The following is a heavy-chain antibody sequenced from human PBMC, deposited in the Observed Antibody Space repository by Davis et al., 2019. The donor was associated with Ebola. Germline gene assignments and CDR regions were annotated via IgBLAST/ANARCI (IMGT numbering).Heavy chain of an antibody. V-gene: IGHV1-2*06. CDR2: INPNSGGP. CDR3: ARGGYCSGGSCYYFDY. CDR1: GYTFTGYY. D-gene: IGHD2-15*01. Sequence: ASVKVSCKASGYTFTGYYMHWVRQAPGQGLEWMGRINPNSGGPNYAQKFQGRVTMTRDTSISTAYMELSRLSSDDTAVYYCARGGYCSGGSCYYFDYWGQGTLVTVSS. J-gene: IGHJ4*02.